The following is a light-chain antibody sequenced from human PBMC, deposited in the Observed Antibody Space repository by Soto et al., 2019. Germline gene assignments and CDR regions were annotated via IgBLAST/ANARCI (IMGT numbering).Light chain of an antibody. J-gene: IGKJ5*01. CDR1: QSVSSN. CDR3: QQYNNWPPIP. CDR2: GAS. V-gene: IGKV3-15*01. Sequence: EVGLTQSPGALSVSPGERATLSCRASQSVSSNLAWYQQKPGQAPRLLIYGASTRATGIPARFSGSGSGTEFTLTISSLQSEDFAVYYCQQYNNWPPIPFGQGTRPAI.